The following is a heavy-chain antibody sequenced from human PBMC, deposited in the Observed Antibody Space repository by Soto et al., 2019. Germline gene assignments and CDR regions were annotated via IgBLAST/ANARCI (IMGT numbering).Heavy chain of an antibody. CDR2: INPATGAA. Sequence: QLHLVQSGAVVKKPGASVTVSCSASGYPVTAYYMHWVRQAPGRGLEWMGGINPATGAAKYTQTFQGRVTMARATPTSTVFLELGGLTSEDTAVFYWARGGGVGVAGSAAFDMWGQGTVVTVSS. CDR1: GYPVTAYY. V-gene: IGHV1-2*02. CDR3: ARGGGVGVAGSAAFDM. D-gene: IGHD3-3*01. J-gene: IGHJ3*02.